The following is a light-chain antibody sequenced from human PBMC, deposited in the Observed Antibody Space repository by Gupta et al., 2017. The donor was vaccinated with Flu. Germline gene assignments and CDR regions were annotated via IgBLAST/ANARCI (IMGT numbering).Light chain of an antibody. CDR2: KAS. CDR1: QSISSW. V-gene: IGKV1-5*03. J-gene: IGKJ1*01. CDR3: QQYNSYRA. Sequence: VGDRVTITCRASQSISSWLAWYQQKPGKAPNLLIYKASSLQSGVPSRFSGSGSGTEFTLTISSLQPDDSATYYCQQYNSYRAFGQGTKVEIK.